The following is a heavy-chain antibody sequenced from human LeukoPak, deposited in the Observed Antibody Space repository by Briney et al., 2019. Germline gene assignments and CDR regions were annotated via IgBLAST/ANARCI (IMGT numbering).Heavy chain of an antibody. CDR2: IYYSGST. J-gene: IGHJ1*01. D-gene: IGHD6-13*01. CDR3: ARQDTSSWYEYFQH. V-gene: IGHV4-59*01. Sequence: SETLSLTCTVSGGSISSYYWSWIRQPPGKGVEWIGYIYYSGSTNYNPSLKSRVTISVDTSKNQFSLKLSSVTAADTAVYYCARQDTSSWYEYFQHWGQGTLVTVSS. CDR1: GGSISSYY.